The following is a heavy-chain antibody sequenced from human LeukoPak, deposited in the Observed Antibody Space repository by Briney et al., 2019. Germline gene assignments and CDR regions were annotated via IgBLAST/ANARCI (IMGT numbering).Heavy chain of an antibody. J-gene: IGHJ4*02. CDR3: ARQTAMGRSGDY. CDR2: IDPSDSET. CDR1: GYSNTSYW. D-gene: IGHD5-18*01. V-gene: IGHV5-51*01. Sequence: GESLKISCKASGYSNTSYWIGWVRQMPGKGLEWMGIIDPSDSETRYTPSFQGQVTISVDKSLTTADLQWNSLKASDTAMYYCARQTAMGRSGDYWGQGTLVTVSS.